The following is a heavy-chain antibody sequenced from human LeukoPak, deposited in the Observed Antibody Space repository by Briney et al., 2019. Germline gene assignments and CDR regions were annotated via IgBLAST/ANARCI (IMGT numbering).Heavy chain of an antibody. CDR3: ARANTTFDD. J-gene: IGHJ4*02. CDR1: GGSITSYY. Sequence: PSETLSLTCSVSGGSITSYYWSWIRQPPGKGLEWIGHVSDGGRTNYSPSLRSRVSISVDTSKNQFSLKLNSVTAADTAVYFCARANTTFDDWSQGTLVPVSS. V-gene: IGHV4-59*01. D-gene: IGHD1-1*01. CDR2: VSDGGRT.